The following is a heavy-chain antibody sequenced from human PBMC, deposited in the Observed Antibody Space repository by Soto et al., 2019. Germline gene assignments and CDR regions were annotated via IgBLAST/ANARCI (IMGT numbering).Heavy chain of an antibody. D-gene: IGHD4-17*01. CDR3: IHWAGIYGSAGVDYGVYV. V-gene: IGHV2-5*02. CDR2: LYWDDDK. J-gene: IGHJ6*02. Sequence: QITLKESGPTLVKPTQTLTLTCTFSGFSLSTTGVSVGWIRQPPGKPLEWLALLYWDDDKRYSASLKSRLSITKDTSKHQVVLTQTNRDPVDTARYFCIHWAGIYGSAGVDYGVYVGGQGTTVTVSS. CDR1: GFSLSTTGVS.